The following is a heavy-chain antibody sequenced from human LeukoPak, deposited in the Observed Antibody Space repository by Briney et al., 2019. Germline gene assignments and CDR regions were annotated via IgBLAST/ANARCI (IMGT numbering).Heavy chain of an antibody. CDR3: ARVMSGSLTFDF. CDR1: GCTFSTYI. D-gene: IGHD3-10*01. J-gene: IGHJ4*02. V-gene: IGHV3-21*01. Sequence: GGSLRLSCAASGCTFSTYIMIWVRQAPGKGLEWVSSITSSSSYIYYANSVKGRFTISRDNAKNSLYLQMNSLRAEDTAVYYCARVMSGSLTFDFWGQGTLVTISS. CDR2: ITSSSSYI.